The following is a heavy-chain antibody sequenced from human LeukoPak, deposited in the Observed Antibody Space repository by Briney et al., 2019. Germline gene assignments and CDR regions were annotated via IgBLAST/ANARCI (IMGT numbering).Heavy chain of an antibody. CDR1: GFTFSSYA. J-gene: IGHJ3*02. CDR2: ISGSGGST. D-gene: IGHD3-22*01. CDR3: AKDYYDSSGYPGLDAFDI. Sequence: GGSLRLSCAAPGFTFSSYATSWVRQAPGKGLEWVSAISGSGGSTYYADSVKGRFTISRDNSKNTLYLQMNSLRAEDTAVYYCAKDYYDSSGYPGLDAFDIWGQGTMVTVSS. V-gene: IGHV3-23*01.